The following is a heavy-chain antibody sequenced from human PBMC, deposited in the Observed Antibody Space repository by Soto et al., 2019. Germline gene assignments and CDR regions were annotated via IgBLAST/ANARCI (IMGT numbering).Heavy chain of an antibody. CDR1: GYTFTSYD. J-gene: IGHJ4*02. Sequence: AASVKVSCKASGYTFTSYDINWVRQATGQGLEWMGWMNPNSGNTGYAQKFQGRVTMTRNTSISTAYMELSSLRSEDTAVYYCARGVQYCSGGSCYEDYWGQGTLVTVSS. CDR3: ARGVQYCSGGSCYEDY. CDR2: MNPNSGNT. D-gene: IGHD2-15*01. V-gene: IGHV1-8*01.